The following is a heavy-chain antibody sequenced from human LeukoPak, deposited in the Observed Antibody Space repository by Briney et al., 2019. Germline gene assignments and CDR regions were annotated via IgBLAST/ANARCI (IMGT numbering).Heavy chain of an antibody. V-gene: IGHV5-51*01. CDR2: IYPADSDI. CDR3: ARQEYCSGGSCYTWFDP. CDR1: GYSITSYW. Sequence: SGESLKISCKGSGYSITSYWIAWVRLMPGKGLEWMGIIYPADSDIRYSPPFQGQVTISADKSISTAYLQWSSLKASDTAMYYCARQEYCSGGSCYTWFDPWGQGTLVTVSS. J-gene: IGHJ5*02. D-gene: IGHD2-15*01.